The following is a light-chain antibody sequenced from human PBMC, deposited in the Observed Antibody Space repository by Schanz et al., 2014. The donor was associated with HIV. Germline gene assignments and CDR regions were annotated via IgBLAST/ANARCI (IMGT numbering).Light chain of an antibody. CDR2: DAS. J-gene: IGKJ3*01. CDR1: QSVSNNY. Sequence: EIVLTQSPGTLSLSPGERATLSCRASQSVSNNYFAWYQQKHGQAPRLLIYDASTRAAGIPDRFSGSGSGSAFTLIISRLEPEDFAVYYCQHYGTSFTFGPGTKVDIK. CDR3: QHYGTSFT. V-gene: IGKV3-20*01.